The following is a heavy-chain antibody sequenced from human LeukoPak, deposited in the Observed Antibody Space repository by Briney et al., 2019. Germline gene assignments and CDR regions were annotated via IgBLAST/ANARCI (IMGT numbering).Heavy chain of an antibody. V-gene: IGHV3-48*03. Sequence: PGGSLRLSCAASGFTFSSYGMHWVRQAPGKGLEWVSYISSSGSTIYYADSVKGRFTISRDNAKNSLCLQMNSLRAEDTAVYYCARTYYYDSSGYSPPSDYWGQGTLVTVSS. CDR1: GFTFSSYG. J-gene: IGHJ4*02. CDR3: ARTYYYDSSGYSPPSDY. CDR2: ISSSGSTI. D-gene: IGHD3-22*01.